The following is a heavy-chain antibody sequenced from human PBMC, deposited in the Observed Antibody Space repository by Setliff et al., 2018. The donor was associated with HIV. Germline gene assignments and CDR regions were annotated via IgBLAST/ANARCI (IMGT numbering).Heavy chain of an antibody. Sequence: PSETLSLTCTVSGYSISSGYYWGWIRQPPGKGLEWIGSMYHSGSTYFNPSLKSRLTISVDTSTNQSSLNLTSVTAADTAVYYCARDVGRLDYFDYWGQGTLVTVSS. J-gene: IGHJ4*02. D-gene: IGHD2-15*01. V-gene: IGHV4-38-2*02. CDR1: GYSISSGYY. CDR2: MYHSGST. CDR3: ARDVGRLDYFDY.